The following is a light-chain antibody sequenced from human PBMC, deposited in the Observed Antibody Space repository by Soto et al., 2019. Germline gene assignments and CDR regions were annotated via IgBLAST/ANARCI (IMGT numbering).Light chain of an antibody. CDR2: GAS. CDR1: QSVSSN. CDR3: QQYDISPWT. V-gene: IGKV3-15*01. J-gene: IGKJ1*01. Sequence: LTISAGTLSLPTGERATLSCRASQSVSSNLAWYQQKPGQALRLLIYGASTRATGIPARFSGSGSGTEFALTISSLQAADFALYYCQQYDISPWTFGQGTNLDIK.